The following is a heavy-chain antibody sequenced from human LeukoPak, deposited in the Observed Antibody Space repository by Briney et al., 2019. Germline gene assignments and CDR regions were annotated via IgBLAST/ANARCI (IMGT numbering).Heavy chain of an antibody. J-gene: IGHJ6*03. CDR3: ARADIQLWFFPYHYMDV. D-gene: IGHD5-18*01. CDR1: GGSFSGYY. V-gene: IGHV4-34*01. CDR2: INHSGST. Sequence: SETLSLTCTVYGGSFSGYYWSWIRQPPGKGLEWIGGINHSGSTNYNPSLKSRVTISVDTSKNQFSLKLSSVTAANTAVYYCARADIQLWFFPYHYMDVWGKGTTVTVSS.